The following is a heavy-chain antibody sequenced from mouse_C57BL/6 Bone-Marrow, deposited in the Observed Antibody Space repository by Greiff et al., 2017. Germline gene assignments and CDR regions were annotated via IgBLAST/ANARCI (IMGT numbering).Heavy chain of an antibody. J-gene: IGHJ4*01. CDR1: GYAFTNYL. Sequence: QVQLKQSGAELVRPGTSVTVSCKASGYAFTNYLIEWVKQRPGQGLEWIGVINPGSGGTNYNEQFKGKATLTADKSSSTASMQLCSLESEDSAGYFWAREGGVGYAMDYWGQGTSGTGSS. D-gene: IGHD1-1*01. V-gene: IGHV1-54*01. CDR3: AREGGVGYAMDY. CDR2: INPGSGGT.